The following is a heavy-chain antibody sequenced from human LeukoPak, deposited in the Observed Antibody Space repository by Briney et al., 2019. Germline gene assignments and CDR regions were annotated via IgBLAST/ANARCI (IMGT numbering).Heavy chain of an antibody. CDR2: ISSSSSYI. CDR3: ARDAGAARRDGMDV. Sequence: GGSLRLSCAASGFTFSSYSMNWVRQAPGKGLEWVSSISSSSSYIYYADSVKGRFTISRDNAKNSLYLQMNSLRAEDTAVYYCARDAGAARRDGMDVWGKGPTVTVSS. D-gene: IGHD2-8*02. CDR1: GFTFSSYS. J-gene: IGHJ6*04. V-gene: IGHV3-21*01.